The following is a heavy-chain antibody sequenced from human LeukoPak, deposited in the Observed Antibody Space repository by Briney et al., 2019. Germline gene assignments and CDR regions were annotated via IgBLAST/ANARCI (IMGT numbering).Heavy chain of an antibody. Sequence: GGSLRLSCAASGFTFSSYAMSWVRQAPGKGLEWVSAISGSGGSTYYADSVKGRFTISRDNSKNTLYLQMDSLRAEDTAVYYCAKVPNCSGGSCYYHSTGYFDYWGQGTLVTVSS. CDR3: AKVPNCSGGSCYYHSTGYFDY. V-gene: IGHV3-23*01. D-gene: IGHD2-15*01. CDR1: GFTFSSYA. J-gene: IGHJ4*02. CDR2: ISGSGGST.